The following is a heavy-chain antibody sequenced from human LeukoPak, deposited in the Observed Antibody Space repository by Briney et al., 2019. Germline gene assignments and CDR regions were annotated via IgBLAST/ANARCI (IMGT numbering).Heavy chain of an antibody. Sequence: SGGSLRLSCAASGFTFSSYSMNWVRQAPGKGLEWVSYISSSSSTIYYADSVKGRFTISRDNAKNSLYLQMNSLRAEDTAVYYCARVVRDSFDYWGQGTLVTVSS. CDR3: ARVVRDSFDY. CDR2: ISSSSSTI. J-gene: IGHJ4*02. V-gene: IGHV3-48*04. CDR1: GFTFSSYS. D-gene: IGHD3-10*01.